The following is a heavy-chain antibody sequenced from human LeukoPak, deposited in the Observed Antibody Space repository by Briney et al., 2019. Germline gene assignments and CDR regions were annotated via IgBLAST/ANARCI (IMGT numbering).Heavy chain of an antibody. D-gene: IGHD2-2*01. CDR2: INHSGST. Sequence: KPSETLSLTCAVYGGSFSGYYWSWIRQPPGKGLEWIGEINHSGSTNYNPSLKSRVTISVDTSKNQFSLKLSSVTAADTAVYYCARASEVPAATSWGQGTLVTVSS. J-gene: IGHJ5*02. CDR1: GGSFSGYY. CDR3: ARASEVPAATS. V-gene: IGHV4-34*01.